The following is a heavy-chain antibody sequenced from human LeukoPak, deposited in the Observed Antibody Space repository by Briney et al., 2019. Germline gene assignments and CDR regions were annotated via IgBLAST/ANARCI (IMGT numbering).Heavy chain of an antibody. D-gene: IGHD6-13*01. V-gene: IGHV1-69*04. CDR2: IIPILGIA. J-gene: IGHJ3*02. CDR1: GGTFSSYA. Sequence: SVKVSCKASGGTFSSYATSWVRQAPGQGLEWMGRIIPILGIANYAQKFQGRVTITADKSTSTAYMELSSLRSEDTAVYYCASSRPSDAFDIWGQGTMVTVSS. CDR3: ASSRPSDAFDI.